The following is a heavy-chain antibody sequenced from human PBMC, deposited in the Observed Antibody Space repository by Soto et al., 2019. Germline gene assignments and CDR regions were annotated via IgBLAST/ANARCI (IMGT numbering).Heavy chain of an antibody. CDR3: AKDPLAYCGGDCYWYEYFQH. CDR2: INSDGVSL. Sequence: PGGSLRLSCAASGFTFRSYAMSWVRQAPGKGLEWVSGINSDGVSLSYADSVQGRFTISRDNAKNTLYLQMNSLRAEDTAVYYCAKDPLAYCGGDCYWYEYFQHWGQGTLVTVSS. CDR1: GFTFRSYA. V-gene: IGHV3-74*01. J-gene: IGHJ1*01. D-gene: IGHD2-21*02.